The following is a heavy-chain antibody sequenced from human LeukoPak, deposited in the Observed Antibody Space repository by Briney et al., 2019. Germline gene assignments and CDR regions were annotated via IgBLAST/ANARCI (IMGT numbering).Heavy chain of an antibody. J-gene: IGHJ3*02. V-gene: IGHV3-23*01. Sequence: HAGGSLRLSCAASGFTFSSYTMSWVRQAPGKGLEWVSAISGSGGSTYYADSVKGRFTISRDNSKNTLYLQMNSLRAEDTAVYYCAKQYVSIADPGAFDIWGQGTIVTVSS. CDR2: ISGSGGST. D-gene: IGHD6-6*01. CDR3: AKQYVSIADPGAFDI. CDR1: GFTFSSYT.